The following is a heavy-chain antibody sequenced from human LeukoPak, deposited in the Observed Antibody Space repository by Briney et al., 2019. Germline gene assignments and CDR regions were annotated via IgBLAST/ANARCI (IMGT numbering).Heavy chain of an antibody. J-gene: IGHJ6*02. CDR1: GYTFTSYD. CDR2: MNANSGNT. D-gene: IGHD3-10*01. V-gene: IGHV1-8*01. Sequence: ASVKVSCKASGYTFTSYDINWVRQATGQGLGWMGWMNANSGNTGYAQKLQGRVTMTRNTSISTAYIELSSLRSEDTAVYYCARASYYRSGSYSPYYYCGMDVWGQGTTATVSS. CDR3: ARASYYRSGSYSPYYYCGMDV.